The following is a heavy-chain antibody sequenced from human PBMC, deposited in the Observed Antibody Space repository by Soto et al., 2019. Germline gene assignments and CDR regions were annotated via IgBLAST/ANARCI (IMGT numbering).Heavy chain of an antibody. Sequence: ASVKVSCKASGYTFTSYGISWVRQAPGQGLEWMGWISAYNCNTNYAQKLQGRVTMTTDTSTSTAYMELRSLRPEDTAVYYCARYIAASGTYYFDYWGQGTLVTVSS. V-gene: IGHV1-18*01. CDR2: ISAYNCNT. J-gene: IGHJ4*02. CDR3: ARYIAASGTYYFDY. CDR1: GYTFTSYG. D-gene: IGHD6-13*01.